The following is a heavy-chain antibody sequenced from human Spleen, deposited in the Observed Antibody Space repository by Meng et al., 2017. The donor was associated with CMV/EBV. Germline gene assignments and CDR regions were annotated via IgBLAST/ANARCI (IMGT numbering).Heavy chain of an antibody. CDR3: ARGPFNSYSRRVYYSTVFDH. CDR1: GFTFSSYE. CDR2: ISSSASTI. Sequence: GESLKISCAASGFTFSSYEMNWVRQAPGKGLEWVSYISSSASTIKYADSVKGRFTISRDNAKNSLHLQMNSLRPEDTATYFCARGPFNSYSRRVYYSTVFDHMGHGILVTVSS. D-gene: IGHD3-3*01. V-gene: IGHV3-48*03. J-gene: IGHJ4*01.